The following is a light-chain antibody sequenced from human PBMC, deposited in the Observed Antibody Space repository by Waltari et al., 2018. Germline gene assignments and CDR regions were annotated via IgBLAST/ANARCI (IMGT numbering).Light chain of an antibody. CDR2: RAS. Sequence: IQMTQSRSSLSASVGDTVTITCQASQGIGNNLNWYQQKPGKAPKLLIYRASSFQSGIPSRFSGSGSGTDFTLTITSLQPEDFATYYCQQGYNYPRTFGQGTKVEIK. V-gene: IGKV1-6*01. CDR3: QQGYNYPRT. J-gene: IGKJ1*01. CDR1: QGIGNN.